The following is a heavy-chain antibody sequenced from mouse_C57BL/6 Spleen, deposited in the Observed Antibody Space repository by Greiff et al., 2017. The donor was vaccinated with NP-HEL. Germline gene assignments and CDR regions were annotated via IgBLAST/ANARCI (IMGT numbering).Heavy chain of an antibody. D-gene: IGHD2-2*01. V-gene: IGHV1-54*01. CDR1: GYAFTNYL. Sequence: QVQLQQSGAELVRPGTSVKVSCKASGYAFTNYLIEWVKQRPGQGLEWIGVINPGSGGTNYNEKFKGKATLTADKSSSTAYMQLSSLTSEDSAVYVCARSDDGYDIYAMDYWGKGTSVTVSS. CDR2: INPGSGGT. J-gene: IGHJ4*01. CDR3: ARSDDGYDIYAMDY.